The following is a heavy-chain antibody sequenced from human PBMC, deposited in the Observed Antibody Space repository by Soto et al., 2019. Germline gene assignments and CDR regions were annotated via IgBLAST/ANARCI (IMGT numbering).Heavy chain of an antibody. D-gene: IGHD2-15*01. CDR3: ARNYCSGGSCYSFFWSY. CDR1: GGSISSYY. CDR2: IYYSGST. V-gene: IGHV4-59*01. Sequence: SETLSLTCTVSGGSISSYYWSWIRQPPGKGLEWIGYIYYSGSTNYNPSLKSRVTISGDTSKNQFSLKLSSVTAADTAVYYCARNYCSGGSCYSFFWSYWGQGTLVTVSS. J-gene: IGHJ4*02.